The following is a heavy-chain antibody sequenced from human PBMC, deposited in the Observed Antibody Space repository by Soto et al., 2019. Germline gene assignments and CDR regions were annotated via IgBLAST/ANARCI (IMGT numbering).Heavy chain of an antibody. CDR1: GGSISSYH. J-gene: IGHJ6*02. CDR2: VHYSWGS. CDR3: ARQGFAAPHGLVAL. V-gene: IGHV4-59*08. D-gene: IGHD6-6*01. Sequence: SETLSLTCTVSGGSISSYHWSWIRQTPGKGLEWIGYVHYSWGSNYNPSLKRRVAISLDTSKSQFSLKLTSVTATDTAVYYCARQGFAAPHGLVALCGQAPTVTVS.